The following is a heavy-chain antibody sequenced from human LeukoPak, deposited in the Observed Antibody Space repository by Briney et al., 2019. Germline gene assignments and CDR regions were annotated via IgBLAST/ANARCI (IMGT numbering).Heavy chain of an antibody. D-gene: IGHD4-17*01. CDR1: SGSINSYF. CDR3: ARRRGGYGEGEFNY. V-gene: IGHV4-4*09. J-gene: IGHJ4*02. CDR2: IQTSGTT. Sequence: SETLSLTCTVSSGSINSYFWTWIRQPPGKGLEWMGYIQTSGTTTYNPSLKSRVSMSVDTSNNQFSLRLSSATAADTAVYYCARRRGGYGEGEFNYWGQGTLVTVSS.